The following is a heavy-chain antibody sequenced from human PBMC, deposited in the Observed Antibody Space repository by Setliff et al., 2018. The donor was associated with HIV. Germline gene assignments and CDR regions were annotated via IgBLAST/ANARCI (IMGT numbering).Heavy chain of an antibody. CDR2: INPSDGTT. Sequence: GASVKVSCKASGYTFTSCFMHWVRQAPGQGLEYMGIINPSDGTTDYTQKFQDRVTMTSDTSTSTAYMELRSLRSDDTAVYYCARGPSHSDLNWFDPWGQGTRVTVSS. D-gene: IGHD2-21*01. CDR1: GYTFTSCF. CDR3: ARGPSHSDLNWFDP. V-gene: IGHV1-46*01. J-gene: IGHJ5*02.